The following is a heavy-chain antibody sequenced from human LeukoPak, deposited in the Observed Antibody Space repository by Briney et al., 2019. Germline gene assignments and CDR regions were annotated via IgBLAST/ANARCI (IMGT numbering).Heavy chain of an antibody. CDR1: GDSVSSDSAA. V-gene: IGHV6-1*01. D-gene: IGHD5-12*01. CDR3: ARGATAYFDS. Sequence: SQTLSLTCAISGDSVSSDSAAWNWVRQSPSRGLEWLGRTYYRSKWYYNYAVSVTSRITINPDTSKNQFSLQLNSVTPEDTAVYYCARGATAYFDSWGQGTLVTVSS. J-gene: IGHJ4*02. CDR2: TYYRSKWYY.